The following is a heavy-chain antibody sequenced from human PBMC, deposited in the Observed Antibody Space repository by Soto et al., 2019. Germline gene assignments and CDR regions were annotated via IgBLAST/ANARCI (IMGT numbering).Heavy chain of an antibody. J-gene: IGHJ4*02. D-gene: IGHD3-16*01. Sequence: SETLSLTCAVSGDSVSNDNYYWSWNRQPPGQGREWIGYNYYSGTNNYNSYLKSLISLSVDMSKNQFSLKLASVTAADTAVYFCARSQRGRTAFTFDYWGQGALVTVSS. CDR2: NYYSGTN. CDR1: GDSVSNDNYY. V-gene: IGHV4-61*01. CDR3: ARSQRGRTAFTFDY.